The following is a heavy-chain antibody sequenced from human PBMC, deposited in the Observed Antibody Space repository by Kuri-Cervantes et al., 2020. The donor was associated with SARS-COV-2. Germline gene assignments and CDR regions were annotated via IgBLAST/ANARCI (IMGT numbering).Heavy chain of an antibody. CDR2: IRYDGSNK. D-gene: IGHD4-23*01. CDR3: AKDSGLGNSLWYFDL. Sequence: GESLKISCAASGFTFSSYGMHWVRQAPGKGLEWVAFIRYDGSNKYYAGSVKGRFTISRDNSKNTLYLQMNSLRAEDTAVYYCAKDSGLGNSLWYFDLWGRGTLVTVSS. CDR1: GFTFSSYG. V-gene: IGHV3-30*02. J-gene: IGHJ2*01.